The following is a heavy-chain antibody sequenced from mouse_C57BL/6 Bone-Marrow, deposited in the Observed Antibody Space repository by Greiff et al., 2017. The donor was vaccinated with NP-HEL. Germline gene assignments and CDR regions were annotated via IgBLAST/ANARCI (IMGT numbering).Heavy chain of an antibody. J-gene: IGHJ4*01. CDR2: IWRGGST. CDR1: GFSLTSYG. V-gene: IGHV2-5*01. CDR3: AKNGRGYYAMDY. Sequence: QVQLQQSGPGLVQPSQSLSITCTVSGFSLTSYGVHWVRQSPGKGLEWLGVIWRGGSTDYNAAFMSRLSIIKDNSKSQVFFKMNSLQADDTAIYYCAKNGRGYYAMDYWGQGTSVTVSS.